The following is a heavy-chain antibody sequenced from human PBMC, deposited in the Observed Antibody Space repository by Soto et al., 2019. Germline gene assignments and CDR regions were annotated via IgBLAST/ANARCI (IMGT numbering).Heavy chain of an antibody. CDR2: ISGSGGST. D-gene: IGHD6-19*01. CDR1: GFTFSSYD. CDR3: AKDQSSGWYYFDY. Sequence: GGSLRLSCAASGFTFSSYDMSWARQAPGKGLEWVSTISGSGGSTYYADSVKGRFTIPRDNSRDTLYLQMNSLRAEDTAVYYCAKDQSSGWYYFDYWGQGTLVTVS. J-gene: IGHJ4*02. V-gene: IGHV3-23*01.